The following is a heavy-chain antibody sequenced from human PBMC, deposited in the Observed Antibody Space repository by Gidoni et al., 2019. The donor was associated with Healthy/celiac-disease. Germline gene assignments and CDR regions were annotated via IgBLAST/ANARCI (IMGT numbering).Heavy chain of an antibody. CDR1: GFPFSSYA. J-gene: IGHJ6*02. Sequence: QVQLVESGGGVVQPGRSLRLSCTASGFPFSSYAMHWVRQAPGKGLEWVAVISYDGSNKYYADSVKGRFTISRDNSKNTLYLQMNSLRAEDTAVYYCARRREQLFFYYYYGMDVWGQGTTVTVSS. CDR3: ARRREQLFFYYYYGMDV. CDR2: ISYDGSNK. D-gene: IGHD6-6*01. V-gene: IGHV3-30-3*01.